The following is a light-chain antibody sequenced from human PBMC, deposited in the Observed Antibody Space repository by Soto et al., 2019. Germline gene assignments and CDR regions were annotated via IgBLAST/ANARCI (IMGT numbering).Light chain of an antibody. CDR1: YPNVGSNA. J-gene: IGLJ1*01. CDR3: ATWDDSLNGYV. Sequence: QAVVTQPPSASGSPGQRVTISCSGSYPNVGSNAVNWYQQLPGTAPTLLIYSNNERLSGVPDRFSGSKSGTSASLAISGLQSEDEADYYCATWDDSLNGYVFGTGTKVTVL. CDR2: SNN. V-gene: IGLV1-44*01.